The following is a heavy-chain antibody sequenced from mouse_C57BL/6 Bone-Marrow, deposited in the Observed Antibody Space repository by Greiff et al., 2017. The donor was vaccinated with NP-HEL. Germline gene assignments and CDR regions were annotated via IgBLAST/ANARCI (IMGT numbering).Heavy chain of an antibody. CDR2: IDPETGGT. J-gene: IGHJ4*01. D-gene: IGHD4-1*01. V-gene: IGHV1-15*01. Sequence: VHLVESGAELVRPGASVTLSCKASGYTFTDYEMHWVKQTPVHGLEWIGAIDPETGGTAYNQKFKGKAILTADKSSSTAYMELRSLTSEDSAVYYCTRSGTGRAMDYWGQGTSVTVSS. CDR3: TRSGTGRAMDY. CDR1: GYTFTDYE.